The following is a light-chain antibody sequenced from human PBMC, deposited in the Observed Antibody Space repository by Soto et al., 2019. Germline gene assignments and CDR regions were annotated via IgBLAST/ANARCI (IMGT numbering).Light chain of an antibody. CDR2: DAS. Sequence: EIVLTQSPGTLSLSPGERATLSCRASQSVGRNYLAWFQQKPGQAPRLLIYDASTRATGIPDRFSGRGSGTDFTLTISRLEPEDFAVYYCHQYASSPHMFGQGTKVEIK. V-gene: IGKV3-20*01. CDR3: HQYASSPHM. CDR1: QSVGRNY. J-gene: IGKJ1*01.